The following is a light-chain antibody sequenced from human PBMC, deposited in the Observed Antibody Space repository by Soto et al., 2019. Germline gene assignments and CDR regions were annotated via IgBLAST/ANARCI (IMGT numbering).Light chain of an antibody. J-gene: IGKJ1*01. V-gene: IGKV1-5*03. CDR1: QTISSW. Sequence: DIQMTQSPSTLSGSVGDRVTITCRASQTISSWLAWYQQKPGKAPKLLIYKASTLKSGVPSRFSGSGSGTEFTLTISSLQTDDFATYYCQQYNSYTGAFGKGTK. CDR2: KAS. CDR3: QQYNSYTGA.